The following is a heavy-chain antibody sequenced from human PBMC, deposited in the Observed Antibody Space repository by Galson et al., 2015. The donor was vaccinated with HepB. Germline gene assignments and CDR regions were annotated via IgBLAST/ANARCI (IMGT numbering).Heavy chain of an antibody. V-gene: IGHV7-4-1*02. J-gene: IGHJ6*02. CDR1: GYTFSNHP. CDR3: ARDGPVGVGRHGYSYGLDV. D-gene: IGHD2-21*01. CDR2: INTKNGSP. Sequence: SVKVSCKASGYTFSNHPLYWVRQAPGRGLEWMGWINTKNGSPTYAQDFTGHFVFSLDTSVSTAYLDISRLKAEDTAMYYCARDGPVGVGRHGYSYGLDVWGQGTTVTVSS.